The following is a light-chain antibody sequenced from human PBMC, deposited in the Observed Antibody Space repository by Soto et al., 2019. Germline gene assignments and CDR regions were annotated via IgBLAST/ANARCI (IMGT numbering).Light chain of an antibody. CDR2: EVS. Sequence: SALTQPASVSGSPGQSITISCTGTGSDVGGYNYVSWYQHHPGKAPKLMIYEVSNRPSGVSNRFSGSKSGNTASLTISGLQAEDEADYYCSSYTSSSTPHVVFGGGTKLTVL. CDR3: SSYTSSSTPHVV. J-gene: IGLJ2*01. V-gene: IGLV2-14*01. CDR1: GSDVGGYNY.